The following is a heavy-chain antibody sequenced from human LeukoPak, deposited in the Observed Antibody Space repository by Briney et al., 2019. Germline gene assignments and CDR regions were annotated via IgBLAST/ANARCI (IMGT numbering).Heavy chain of an antibody. D-gene: IGHD3-22*01. Sequence: PGGSLRLSCAASGFTFSSYWMSWIRQAPGKGLEWMANIKQDGSEEYNVAFEKRRFTISRDNAKNSLYLQMNSLRAEDAAVYYCATDDNSGSDYWGQGTLVTVSS. CDR1: GFTFSSYW. CDR3: ATDDNSGSDY. V-gene: IGHV3-7*01. CDR2: IKQDGSEE. J-gene: IGHJ4*02.